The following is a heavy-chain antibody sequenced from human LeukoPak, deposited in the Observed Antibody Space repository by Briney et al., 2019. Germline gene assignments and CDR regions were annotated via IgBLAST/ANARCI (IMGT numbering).Heavy chain of an antibody. D-gene: IGHD3-3*02. CDR3: ASSTASRAFDM. J-gene: IGHJ3*02. V-gene: IGHV3-48*01. CDR1: GFTFSSYS. Sequence: GGSLRLSCEASGFTFSSYSMNWVRQAPGKGLEWFSYISSGSSTIYYADSVKGRFTISRDNAKNSLYVQMNSLRAEDTAVYYCASSTASRAFDMWGQGTMVTVSS. CDR2: ISSGSSTI.